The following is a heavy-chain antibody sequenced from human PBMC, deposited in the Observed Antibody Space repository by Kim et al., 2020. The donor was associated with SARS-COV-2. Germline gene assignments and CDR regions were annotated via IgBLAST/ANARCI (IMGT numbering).Heavy chain of an antibody. Sequence: GGSLRLSCAASGFSFTNAWMSWVRQSPGKGLEWVGRTKSKTDGESTDYAAPVKGRFTISRDDSRNTLYVQMSSLKTEDTAVYYCATQPVANMREGSWGQGTLVTVSS. J-gene: IGHJ5*02. D-gene: IGHD5-12*01. V-gene: IGHV3-15*01. CDR1: GFSFTNAW. CDR3: ATQPVANMREGS. CDR2: TKSKTDGEST.